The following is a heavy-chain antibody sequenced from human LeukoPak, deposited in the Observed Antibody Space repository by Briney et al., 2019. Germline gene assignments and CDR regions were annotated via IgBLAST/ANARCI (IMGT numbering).Heavy chain of an antibody. D-gene: IGHD3-10*01. Sequence: SETLSLTCTVSGVSISSSSYYWGWIRQPPGKGLEWIASISYGGSTYYNPSLKSRVTISVDTSKNQFSLKLSSVTAADTAVYYCARAGMVRGLYYMDVWGKGTTVTVSS. J-gene: IGHJ6*03. CDR3: ARAGMVRGLYYMDV. V-gene: IGHV4-39*07. CDR2: ISYGGST. CDR1: GVSISSSSYY.